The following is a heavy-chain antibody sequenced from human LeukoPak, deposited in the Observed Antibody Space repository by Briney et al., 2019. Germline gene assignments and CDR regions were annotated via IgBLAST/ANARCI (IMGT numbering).Heavy chain of an antibody. D-gene: IGHD1-26*01. CDR2: ISAYNGDT. J-gene: IGHJ4*02. Sequence: ASVMVSCKTSGYTFTNYDLSWVRQAPGQGLEWMGWISAYNGDTDYAHNFQGRVTLTTDTSTSAAYMELRSLTSDDTAVYYCARDSEGSTDWGQGTLVTVSS. CDR3: ARDSEGSTD. CDR1: GYTFTNYD. V-gene: IGHV1-18*01.